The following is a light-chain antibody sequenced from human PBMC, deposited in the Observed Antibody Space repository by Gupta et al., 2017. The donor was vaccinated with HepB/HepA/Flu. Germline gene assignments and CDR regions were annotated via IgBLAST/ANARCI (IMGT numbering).Light chain of an antibody. V-gene: IGKV3-15*01. CDR3: QQYNNWPFT. CDR1: QSVSSN. J-gene: IGKJ3*01. Sequence: EIVMTQSPATLSVSPGERATLSCRASQSVSSNLAWYQQKPGQAPRLLIYGASTRATGIPARFSGRGSGTEFTLTISSLQSEDFAVDYCQQYNNWPFTCGPGTKVDIK. CDR2: GAS.